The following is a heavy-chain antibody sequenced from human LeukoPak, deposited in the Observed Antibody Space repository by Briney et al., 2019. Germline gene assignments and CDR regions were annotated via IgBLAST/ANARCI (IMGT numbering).Heavy chain of an antibody. CDR3: AKDQGLTAPPPYGLDV. V-gene: IGHV1-69*04. D-gene: IGHD5-18*01. CDR2: IIPVLNIT. CDR1: GNTFTSYY. J-gene: IGHJ6*02. Sequence: SVKFSCKASGNTFTSYYMHWVRQAPGQGLEWMGRIIPVLNITTYAQKFQGRVTITADTSSSTVYMELSSLRSEETAVYYCAKDQGLTAPPPYGLDVWGQGTPDIVSS.